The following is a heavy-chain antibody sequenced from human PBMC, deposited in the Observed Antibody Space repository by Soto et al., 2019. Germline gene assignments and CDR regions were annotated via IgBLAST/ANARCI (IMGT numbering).Heavy chain of an antibody. CDR3: TREPVCAANVCYAFDA. V-gene: IGHV4-30-4*01. CDR1: GVSISSSDYA. D-gene: IGHD2-2*01. J-gene: IGHJ5*02. Sequence: QVQLQESGPGLVKPSQTLSLTCTVSGVSISSSDYAWSWIRQSPQKGLEWIGYIYFKGSIHYTPFFRCRAAISRDPSTTEAFLSLTYVTAANTAIYYCTREPVCAANVCYAFDAWGQGALVTVSS. CDR2: IYFKGSI.